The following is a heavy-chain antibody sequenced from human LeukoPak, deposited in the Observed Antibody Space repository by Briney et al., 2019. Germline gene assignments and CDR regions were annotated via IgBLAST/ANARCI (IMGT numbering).Heavy chain of an antibody. CDR3: ARMGGIRLWLSVSKNWFDP. D-gene: IGHD3-22*01. CDR1: GGSISSGGYS. J-gene: IGHJ5*02. Sequence: PSETLSLTCAVSGGSISSGGYSWSWIRQPPGKGLEWIGYIYHSGSTYYNPSLKSRVTISVDRSKNQFSLKLSSVTAADTAVYYCARMGGIRLWLSVSKNWFDPWGQGTLVTVSS. CDR2: IYHSGST. V-gene: IGHV4-30-2*01.